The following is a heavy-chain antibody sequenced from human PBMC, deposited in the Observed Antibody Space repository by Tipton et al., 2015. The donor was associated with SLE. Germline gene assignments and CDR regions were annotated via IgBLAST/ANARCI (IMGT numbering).Heavy chain of an antibody. J-gene: IGHJ3*02. CDR1: GGSIRSHY. CDR3: ARAGLRFLDKGAFDI. V-gene: IGHV4-59*11. Sequence: TLSLTCTVSGGSIRSHYWSWIRPPPGKGLGWIGYIYYSGSTHYNPSLTSRVPISVDTSKNQFSLKLSSVTAADTAVYYCARAGLRFLDKGAFDIWGQGTMVTVSS. D-gene: IGHD3-3*01. CDR2: IYYSGST.